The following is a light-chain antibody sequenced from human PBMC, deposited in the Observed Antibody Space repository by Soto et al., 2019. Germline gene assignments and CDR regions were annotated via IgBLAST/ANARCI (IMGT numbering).Light chain of an antibody. Sequence: DIQLTQSPSFLSASVGDRVTITCRASQGISTSLAWYQQKPGKAPNLLIYAASTLLPGVPPRFSGSGSGTVFTLTISSLQPEDFATYYCQQLNSSPRTFGPGTKVDIK. CDR1: QGISTS. J-gene: IGKJ3*01. V-gene: IGKV1-9*01. CDR3: QQLNSSPRT. CDR2: AAS.